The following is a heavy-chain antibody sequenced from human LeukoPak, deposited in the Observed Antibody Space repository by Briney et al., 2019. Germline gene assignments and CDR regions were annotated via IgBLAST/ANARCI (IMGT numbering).Heavy chain of an antibody. D-gene: IGHD3-22*01. V-gene: IGHV3-23*01. CDR2: ISGSGGST. Sequence: GGSLRLSCAASGFTFSSYARGWVRQAPGKGLEWVSAISGSGGSTYYADSVKGRFTISRDNSKNTLYLQMNSLRAEETAVHYIAKKNSYYDSSGYPTEGAFDLWAQGTMVTVSS. J-gene: IGHJ3*01. CDR1: GFTFSSYA. CDR3: AKKNSYYDSSGYPTEGAFDL.